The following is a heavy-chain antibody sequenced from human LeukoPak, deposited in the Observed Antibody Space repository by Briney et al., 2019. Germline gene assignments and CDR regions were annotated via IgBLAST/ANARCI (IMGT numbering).Heavy chain of an antibody. CDR1: GFTFSSYA. V-gene: IGHV3-23*01. Sequence: GGSLRLSCAASGFTFSSYAMSWVRQAPGKGLEWVSAISGSGGSTYYADSVKGRFTISRDNSKDTLYLQMNSLRAEDTAVYYCAKDINWGVYYYFDYWGQGTLVTVSS. J-gene: IGHJ4*02. CDR2: ISGSGGST. D-gene: IGHD3-16*01. CDR3: AKDINWGVYYYFDY.